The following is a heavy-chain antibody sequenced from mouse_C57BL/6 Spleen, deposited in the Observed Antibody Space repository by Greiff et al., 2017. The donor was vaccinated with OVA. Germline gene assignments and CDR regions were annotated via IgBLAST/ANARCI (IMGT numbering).Heavy chain of an antibody. D-gene: IGHD4-1*01. J-gene: IGHJ4*01. CDR2: IWSGGST. CDR1: GFSLTSYG. V-gene: IGHV2-2*01. CDR3: ASNWVYAMDY. Sequence: QVQLQQSGPGLVQPSQSLSITCTVSGFSLTSYGVHWVRQSPGKGLEWLGVIWSGGSTDYNAAFISRLSISKDNSKSQVFFKMNSLQADDTAIYYWASNWVYAMDYWGQGTSVTVSS.